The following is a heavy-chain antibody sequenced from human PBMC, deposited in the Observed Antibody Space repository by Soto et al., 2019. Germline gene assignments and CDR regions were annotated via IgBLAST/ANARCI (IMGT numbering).Heavy chain of an antibody. V-gene: IGHV4-39*01. D-gene: IGHD3-10*01. J-gene: IGHJ6*02. CDR3: ARHEGITMVRGVIYPIYYYYGMDV. CDR1: GGSISSSSYY. Sequence: KPSETLSLTCTVSGGSISSSSYYWGWIRQPPGKGQERIGSIYYSGSTYYNPSLKSRVTISVDTSKNQFSLKLSSVTAADTAVYYCARHEGITMVRGVIYPIYYYYGMDVWGQGTTVTVSS. CDR2: IYYSGST.